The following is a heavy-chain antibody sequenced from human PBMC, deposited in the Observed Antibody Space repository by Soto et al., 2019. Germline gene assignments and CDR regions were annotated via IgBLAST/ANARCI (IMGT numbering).Heavy chain of an antibody. CDR2: IIPIFGTA. V-gene: IGHV1-69*13. J-gene: IGHJ4*02. D-gene: IGHD2-21*02. CDR1: GYSFTSHY. Sequence: ASVKVSCKAIGYSFTSHYMHWVRQAPGQGLEWMGGIIPIFGTANYAQKFQGRVTITADESTSTAYMELSSLRSEDTAVYYCARGKAYCGGDCYPLGYWGQGTLVTVSS. CDR3: ARGKAYCGGDCYPLGY.